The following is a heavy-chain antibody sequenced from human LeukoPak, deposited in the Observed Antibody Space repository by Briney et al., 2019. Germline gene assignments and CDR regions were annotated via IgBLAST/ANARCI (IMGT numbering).Heavy chain of an antibody. V-gene: IGHV5-51*01. Sequence: GESLKISCKGSGYSFTSYWIGWVRQMPGKGLEWMGIIYPGDSDTRYNPSFQGQVTISADKSISTAYLQWSSLKASDTAMYYCARHSYGSGSYKGAFDIWGQGTMVTVSS. CDR2: IYPGDSDT. J-gene: IGHJ3*02. D-gene: IGHD3-10*01. CDR3: ARHSYGSGSYKGAFDI. CDR1: GYSFTSYW.